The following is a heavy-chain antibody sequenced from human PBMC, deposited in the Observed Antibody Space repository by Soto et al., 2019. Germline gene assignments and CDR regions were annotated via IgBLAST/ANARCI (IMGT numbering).Heavy chain of an antibody. CDR1: GFTFSSYG. J-gene: IGHJ6*02. CDR2: ISYDGSNK. V-gene: IGHV3-30*18. CDR3: AKDRPSGSRPHCYVTYV. D-gene: IGHD1-26*01. Sequence: PGGSLRLSCAASGFTFSSYGMHWVRQAPGKGLEWVAVISYDGSNKYYADSVKGRFTISRDNSKNTLYLQMNSLRAEDTAVYYCAKDRPSGSRPHCYVTYVCGQGTTVPVSS.